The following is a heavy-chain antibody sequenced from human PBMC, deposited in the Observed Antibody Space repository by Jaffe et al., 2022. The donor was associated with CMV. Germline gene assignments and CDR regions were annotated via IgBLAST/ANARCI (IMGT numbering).Heavy chain of an antibody. CDR3: ARGGLRWIQPPRAQGGYYFDY. CDR1: GGSFSGYY. J-gene: IGHJ4*02. Sequence: QVQLQQWGAGLLKPSETLSLTCAVYGGSFSGYYWSWIRQPPGKGLEWIGEINHSGSTNYNPSLKSRVTISVDTSKNQFSLKLSSVTAADTAVYYCARGGLRWIQPPRAQGGYYFDYWGQGTLVTVSS. D-gene: IGHD5-18*01. CDR2: INHSGST. V-gene: IGHV4-34*01.